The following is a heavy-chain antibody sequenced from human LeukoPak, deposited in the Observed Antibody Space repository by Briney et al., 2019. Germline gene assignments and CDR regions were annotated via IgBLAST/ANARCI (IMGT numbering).Heavy chain of an antibody. J-gene: IGHJ4*02. CDR1: GCTFTSYA. CDR3: ARGYCSGGSCSANDY. Sequence: ASVKVSCKASGCTFTSYAMNWVRQAPGQGLEWMGWINTNTGNPTYAQGFTGRFVFSLDTSVSTAYLQISSLKAEDTAVYYCARGYCSGGSCSANDYWGQGTLVTVSS. D-gene: IGHD2-15*01. V-gene: IGHV7-4-1*02. CDR2: INTNTGNP.